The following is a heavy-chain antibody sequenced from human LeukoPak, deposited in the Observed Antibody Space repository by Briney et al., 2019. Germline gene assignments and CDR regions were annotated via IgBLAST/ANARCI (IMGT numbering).Heavy chain of an antibody. Sequence: SETLSLTCAVYGGSFSGYYWSWIRQPPGKGLEWIGEINHSGSTNYNPSLKSRVTISVDTSKNQFSLKLSSVTAADTAVYYCARLQWLPRFYFDYWGQGTLVTVSS. D-gene: IGHD6-19*01. CDR1: GGSFSGYY. CDR3: ARLQWLPRFYFDY. CDR2: INHSGST. J-gene: IGHJ4*02. V-gene: IGHV4-34*01.